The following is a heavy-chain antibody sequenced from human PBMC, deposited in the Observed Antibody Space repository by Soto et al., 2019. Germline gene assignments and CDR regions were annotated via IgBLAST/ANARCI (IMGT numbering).Heavy chain of an antibody. V-gene: IGHV3-21*06. J-gene: IGHJ6*02. Sequence: VQLVESGGGLVKPGGSLRLSCAASGFTFRNLSMNWVRQAPGKGLEWVSSIGGTTRFIYYVTSVNGRLTVSRDNTKNSLYLLMNSMTAEDTAVYYCATSALDVWGQGTTVNVSS. CDR3: ATSALDV. D-gene: IGHD2-15*01. CDR2: IGGTTRFI. CDR1: GFTFRNLS.